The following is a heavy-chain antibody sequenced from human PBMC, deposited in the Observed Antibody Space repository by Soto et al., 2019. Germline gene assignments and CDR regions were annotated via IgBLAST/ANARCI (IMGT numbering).Heavy chain of an antibody. CDR2: ISSSSSTI. Sequence: EVQLVESGGGLVQPGGSLRLSCAASGFTFSSYSMNWVHQAPGKGLEWVSYISSSSSTIYYADSVKGRFAISRDNAKNSLYLQMNSLRAEDTAVYYCARGTAMVTFDIWGQGTMVTVSS. V-gene: IGHV3-48*01. CDR3: ARGTAMVTFDI. J-gene: IGHJ3*02. D-gene: IGHD5-18*01. CDR1: GFTFSSYS.